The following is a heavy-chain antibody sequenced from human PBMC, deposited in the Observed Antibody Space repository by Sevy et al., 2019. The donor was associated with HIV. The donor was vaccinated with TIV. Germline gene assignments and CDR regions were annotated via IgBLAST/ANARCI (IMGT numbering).Heavy chain of an antibody. CDR1: GFDVSNNY. D-gene: IGHD6-13*01. CDR3: ARDYSRRPGWIDP. J-gene: IGHJ5*02. V-gene: IGHV3-53*01. CDR2: IYSSGTT. Sequence: GGSLRLSCAGSGFDVSNNYMSWVRQAPGKGLEWVSIIYSSGTTYYADSVKGRFTISRDKSKNTVYLQMSRLRADDTAFYHCARDYSRRPGWIDPWGQGNLVTVSS.